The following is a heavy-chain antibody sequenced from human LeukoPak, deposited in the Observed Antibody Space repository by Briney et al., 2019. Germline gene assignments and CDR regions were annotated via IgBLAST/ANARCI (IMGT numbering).Heavy chain of an antibody. CDR2: ISYDGSNK. Sequence: GGSLRLSCAASGFTFSSYAMHWVRQAPGKGLEWVAVISYDGSNKYYADSVKGRFTISRDNSKNTLYLQMNSLRAEDTAVYYCATGVLRVLGEVTPDFDYWGREPWSPSPQ. CDR3: ATGVLRVLGEVTPDFDY. D-gene: IGHD3-3*01. V-gene: IGHV3-30*04. J-gene: IGHJ4*02. CDR1: GFTFSSYA.